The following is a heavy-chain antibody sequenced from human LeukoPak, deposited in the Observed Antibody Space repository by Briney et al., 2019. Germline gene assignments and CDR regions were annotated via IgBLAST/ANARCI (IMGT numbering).Heavy chain of an antibody. CDR3: TKDARVREIDPHFDY. J-gene: IGHJ4*02. Sequence: GGSLRLSCAASEFTFKSYAMIWVRHTPGRGLEWVSTISDSGDATFYAESVKGRFTISRDNSKNTLYLEMKSLRVEDTAIYYCTKDARVREIDPHFDYWGQGTLVTVSA. V-gene: IGHV3-23*01. D-gene: IGHD5-24*01. CDR2: ISDSGDAT. CDR1: EFTFKSYA.